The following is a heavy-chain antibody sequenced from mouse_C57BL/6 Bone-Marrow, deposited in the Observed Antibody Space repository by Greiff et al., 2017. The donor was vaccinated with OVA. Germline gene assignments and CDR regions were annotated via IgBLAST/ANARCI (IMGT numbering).Heavy chain of an antibody. Sequence: EVQVVESGGGLVQSGRSLRLSCATSGFTFSDFYMEWVRQAPGKGLEWIAASRNKANDYTTEYSASVKGRFIVSRDTSQSILYLQMNALRAEDTAIYYCARDANGTWFAYWGQGTLVTVSA. CDR2: SRNKANDYTT. D-gene: IGHD4-1*01. CDR1: GFTFSDFY. V-gene: IGHV7-1*01. CDR3: ARDANGTWFAY. J-gene: IGHJ3*01.